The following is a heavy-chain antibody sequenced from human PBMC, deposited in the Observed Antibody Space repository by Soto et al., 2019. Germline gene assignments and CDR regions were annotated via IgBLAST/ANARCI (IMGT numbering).Heavy chain of an antibody. CDR1: GGSFTTFP. J-gene: IGHJ6*03. Sequence: PSETLSLTCTVSGGSFTTFPWSWIRQPPGKGLEWIGYDYYRGTTIYNPSLRSRVTISLDPSKNQVSLKLRSVTAADTAVYYCARFDFGYYKMDVWGQGTTVTVSS. D-gene: IGHD4-17*01. CDR2: DYYRGTT. CDR3: ARFDFGYYKMDV. V-gene: IGHV4-59*01.